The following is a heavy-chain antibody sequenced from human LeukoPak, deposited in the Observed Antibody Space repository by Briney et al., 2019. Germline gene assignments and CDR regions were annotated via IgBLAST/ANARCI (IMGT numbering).Heavy chain of an antibody. CDR2: IYHSGST. D-gene: IGHD2/OR15-2a*01. J-gene: IGHJ5*02. CDR3: ARDGSNRWFDP. CDR1: GGSISSGGYS. Sequence: SQTLSLTCAVSGGSISSGGYSWSWIRQPPGKGLEWIGYIYHSGSTYYNPSLKSRLTISEDKSKNQFSLKLSSVTAADTAVYYCARDGSNRWFDPWGQGILVTVSS. V-gene: IGHV4-30-2*01.